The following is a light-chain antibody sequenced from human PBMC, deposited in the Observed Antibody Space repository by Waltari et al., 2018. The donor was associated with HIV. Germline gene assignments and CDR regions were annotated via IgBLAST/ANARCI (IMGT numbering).Light chain of an antibody. V-gene: IGLV7-43*01. CDR3: LLYFGGAWV. CDR2: STA. CDR1: SGAVTGDFH. J-gene: IGLJ3*02. Sequence: QTVVTQESSLTVSPGGIVTLTCASNSGAVTGDFHPNWIQQKPVQTPRALIYSTAYKHSWTPARFSGPLLGGKAALTLSTVQPEDEAAYYCLLYFGGAWVFGGGTKLTVL.